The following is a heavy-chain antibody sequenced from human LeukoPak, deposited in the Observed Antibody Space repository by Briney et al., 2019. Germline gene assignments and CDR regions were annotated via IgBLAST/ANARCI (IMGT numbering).Heavy chain of an antibody. CDR1: GYTFTDYY. CDR2: INPNSGGT. D-gene: IGHD3-10*01. CDR3: ARSLWSYYPTFDY. J-gene: IGHJ4*02. Sequence: ASVKVSCKASGYTFTDYYMHWVRQDPGQELEWMGWINPNSGGTNYAQNFQGRVTMARDTSISTAFLELSRLRSDDTAVYYCARSLWSYYPTFDYWGQGTLVTVSS. V-gene: IGHV1-2*02.